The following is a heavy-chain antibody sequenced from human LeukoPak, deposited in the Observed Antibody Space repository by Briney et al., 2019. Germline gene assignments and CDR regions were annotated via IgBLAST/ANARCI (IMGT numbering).Heavy chain of an antibody. D-gene: IGHD5-24*01. CDR3: ARGGGYRSLDV. CDR1: GGSISSGSYY. CDR2: IYTSGST. Sequence: SQTLSLTRTVSGGSISSGSYYWSWIRQPAGKGLEWIGRIYTSGSTNYNPSLKSRVTISVDTSKNQFSLKLSSVTAADTAVYYCARGGGYRSLDVWGKGTTVTVSS. V-gene: IGHV4-61*02. J-gene: IGHJ6*04.